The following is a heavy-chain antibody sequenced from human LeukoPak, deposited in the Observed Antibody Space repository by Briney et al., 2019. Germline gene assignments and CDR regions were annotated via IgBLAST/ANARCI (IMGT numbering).Heavy chain of an antibody. V-gene: IGHV3-11*03. CDR2: ISSSTYT. Sequence: PGGSLRLSCAASGLTFSDYYMSWIRQAPGKGLEWVSYISSSTYTYYADSVKGRFTISRDNAKNSMYLQMNSLRAEDTAVYYCARISGSYVFDYWGQGTLVTVSS. CDR1: GLTFSDYY. CDR3: ARISGSYVFDY. J-gene: IGHJ4*02. D-gene: IGHD1-26*01.